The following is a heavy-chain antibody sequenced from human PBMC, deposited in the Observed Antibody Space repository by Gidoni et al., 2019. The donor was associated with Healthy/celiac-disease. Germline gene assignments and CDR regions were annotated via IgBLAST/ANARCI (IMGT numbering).Heavy chain of an antibody. CDR1: GFTFSSYA. D-gene: IGHD5-12*01. V-gene: IGHV3-30-3*01. J-gene: IGHJ4*02. CDR2: ISYDGSNK. Sequence: QVQLVASGGGVVQPGRSLRLSCAASGFTFSSYAMHWVRQAPGQGREWVAVISYDGSNKYYADSVKGRFTISRDNSKNTLYLQMNSLRAEDTAVYYCARGLKGRWLQSVDYWGQGTLVTVSS. CDR3: ARGLKGRWLQSVDY.